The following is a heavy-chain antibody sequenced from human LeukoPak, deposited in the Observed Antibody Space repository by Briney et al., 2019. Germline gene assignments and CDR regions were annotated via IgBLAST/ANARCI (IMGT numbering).Heavy chain of an antibody. Sequence: GESLKISCKGSGYSFTTYWIGWVRQMPGKGLEWMGIIFPSDSDTRYSPSFQGQVTISADKSINTAYLQWNRLKASDSAIYYCARRSSGWGDWGQGTLVTVSS. J-gene: IGHJ4*02. V-gene: IGHV5-51*01. CDR2: IFPSDSDT. D-gene: IGHD6-19*01. CDR1: GYSFTTYW. CDR3: ARRSSGWGD.